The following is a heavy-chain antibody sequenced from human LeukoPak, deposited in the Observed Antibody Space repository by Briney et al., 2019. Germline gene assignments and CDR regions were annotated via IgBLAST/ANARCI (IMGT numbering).Heavy chain of an antibody. J-gene: IGHJ4*02. CDR1: GFTFSNAS. CDR3: TTDYNDSSGYYYVDY. Sequence: PGGSLRFSCAASGFTFSNASMSWVRQAPGKGLEWVGRIKSKTDGGTTDYAAPVKGRFTISRDDSKNTLYLQMNSLKTEDTAVYYCTTDYNDSSGYYYVDYWGQGTLVTVSS. V-gene: IGHV3-15*01. D-gene: IGHD3-22*01. CDR2: IKSKTDGGTT.